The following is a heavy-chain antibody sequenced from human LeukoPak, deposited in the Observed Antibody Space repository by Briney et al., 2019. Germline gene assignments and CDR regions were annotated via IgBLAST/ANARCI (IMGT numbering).Heavy chain of an antibody. D-gene: IGHD3-3*02. Sequence: SETLSLTCTVSGGSISSYYWSWIRQPPGKGLEWIGYIYYSGSTNYNPSLKSRVTISVDTSKNQFSLKLSSVIAADTAVYYCARHQSLFSDDFDIWGQGTMVTVSS. CDR3: ARHQSLFSDDFDI. CDR2: IYYSGST. CDR1: GGSISSYY. J-gene: IGHJ3*02. V-gene: IGHV4-59*08.